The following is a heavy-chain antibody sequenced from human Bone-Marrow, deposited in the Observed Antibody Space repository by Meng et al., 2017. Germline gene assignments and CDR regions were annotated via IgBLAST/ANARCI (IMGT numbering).Heavy chain of an antibody. CDR1: GGSFSGYY. CDR3: ASLYGDSSVWYLDL. D-gene: IGHD4-17*01. J-gene: IGHJ2*01. Sequence: QVQLQQWGAGLLKPSETLSLTCAVYGGSFSGYYWSWIRQPPGKGLEWIGEINHSGSTNYNPSLKSQVTISVDTSKNQFSLKLSSVTAADTAVYYCASLYGDSSVWYLDLWGRGTLVTVSS. CDR2: INHSGST. V-gene: IGHV4-34*01.